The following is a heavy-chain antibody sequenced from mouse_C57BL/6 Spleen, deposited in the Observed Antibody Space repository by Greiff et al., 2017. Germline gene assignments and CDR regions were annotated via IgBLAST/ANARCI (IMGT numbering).Heavy chain of an antibody. CDR3: ARRLPSYYFVF. J-gene: IGHJ2*01. D-gene: IGHD5-5*01. CDR1: GFNIKDYY. CDR2: IDPEDGET. Sequence: DVQLQESGAELVKPGASVKLSCTASGFNIKDYYMHWVKQRTEQGLEWIGRIDPEDGETKYDPKFQGKATITAGTSSNTAYLQLSSLTSEDTAVYYCARRLPSYYFVFWGRGTTLAVSS. V-gene: IGHV14-2*01.